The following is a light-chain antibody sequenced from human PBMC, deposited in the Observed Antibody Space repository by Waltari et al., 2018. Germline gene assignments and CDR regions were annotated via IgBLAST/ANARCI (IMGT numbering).Light chain of an antibody. CDR3: QQSYSTSWT. CDR1: QSISSY. Sequence: DIQMTQSPSSLSASVGDRVTITCRASQSISSYLNWYQQIPGKAPKLLIYAASSLQSGVPSRFSGSGSGTDFTLTINSLQPEDFATYYCQQSYSTSWTFGQGTKVEIK. J-gene: IGKJ1*01. CDR2: AAS. V-gene: IGKV1-39*01.